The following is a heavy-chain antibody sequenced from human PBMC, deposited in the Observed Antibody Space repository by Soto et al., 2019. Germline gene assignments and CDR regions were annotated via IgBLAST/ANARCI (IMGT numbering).Heavy chain of an antibody. CDR3: ARVSTFPNWFDP. V-gene: IGHV1-8*01. Sequence: QVQLVQSGAEVKKPGASVKLSCKASGYTFTSYDINWVRQATGQGLEWMGWMNPNSGNTGYAQKFQGRVTMTRNTSISTAYMELSSLRSEDTAVYYCARVSTFPNWFDPWGQGTLVTVSS. J-gene: IGHJ5*02. CDR1: GYTFTSYD. CDR2: MNPNSGNT. D-gene: IGHD3-3*02.